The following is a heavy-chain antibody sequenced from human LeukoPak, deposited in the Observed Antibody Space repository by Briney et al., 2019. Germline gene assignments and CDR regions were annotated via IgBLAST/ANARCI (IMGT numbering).Heavy chain of an antibody. CDR3: ARVPYYYGSGSYYGVYYYYYGMDV. J-gene: IGHJ6*04. V-gene: IGHV4-39*07. CDR1: GGSISSSSYY. CDR2: INHSGST. D-gene: IGHD3-10*01. Sequence: SETLSLTCTVSGGSISSSSYYWGWIRQPPGTGLEWIGEINHSGSTNYNPSLKSRVTISVDTSKNQFSLKLSSVTAADTAVYYCARVPYYYGSGSYYGVYYYYYGMDVWGKGTTVTVSS.